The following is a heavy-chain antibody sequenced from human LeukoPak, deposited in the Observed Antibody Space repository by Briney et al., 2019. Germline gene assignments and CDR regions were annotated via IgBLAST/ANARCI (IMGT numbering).Heavy chain of an antibody. J-gene: IGHJ4*02. V-gene: IGHV3-15*01. Sequence: GGSLRLSCAASGFNFTNAWMSWVRQAPGKGLEWVGRIKSKSDVGTTDYAAPVKGRFTMLRDDSRNTVYLQMNSLKIEDTAVYYCTAGTGTSDFDYWGQGTLVTVSS. CDR3: TAGTGTSDFDY. D-gene: IGHD1-7*01. CDR2: IKSKSDVGTT. CDR1: GFNFTNAW.